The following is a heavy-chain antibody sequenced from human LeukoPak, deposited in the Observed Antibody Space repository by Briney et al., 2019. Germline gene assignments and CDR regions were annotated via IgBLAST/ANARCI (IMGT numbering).Heavy chain of an antibody. J-gene: IGHJ6*02. D-gene: IGHD3-3*01. V-gene: IGHV4-34*01. Sequence: PSETLSLTCAVYGGSFSGYYWSWIRQPPGKGLEWIGEINHSGSTNYNPSLKSRVTISVDTSKNQFSLKLSSVTAADTAVYYCARGGKVDYDFWSGPILYYYYGMDVWGQGTTVTVSS. CDR1: GGSFSGYY. CDR2: INHSGST. CDR3: ARGGKVDYDFWSGPILYYYYGMDV.